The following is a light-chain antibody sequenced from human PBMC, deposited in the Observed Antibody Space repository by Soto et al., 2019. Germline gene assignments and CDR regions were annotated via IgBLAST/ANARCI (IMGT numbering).Light chain of an antibody. CDR2: DVS. J-gene: IGLJ1*01. CDR1: SSDVGGYNY. CDR3: SSYTRSSFYV. Sequence: QSALTQPASVSGSPGQSITISCTGTSSDVGGYNYVSWYQQHPGKAPKLMIYDVSNRPSGVSNRFSGSKSGNTASLTISGLQAEDEADYYCSSYTRSSFYVFVTGTKVTVL. V-gene: IGLV2-14*01.